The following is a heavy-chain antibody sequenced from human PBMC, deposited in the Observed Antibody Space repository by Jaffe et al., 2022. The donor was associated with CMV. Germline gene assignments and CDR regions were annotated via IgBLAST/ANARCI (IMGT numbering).Heavy chain of an antibody. CDR2: VYNDGST. J-gene: IGHJ2*01. D-gene: IGHD5-12*01. V-gene: IGHV3-53*01. CDR3: ARLIRGGSNIWYFDL. Sequence: EVHLVESGGDLMQPGGALRLSCAASGFTVNSNYMAWVRQAPGKGLEWISTVYNDGSTYYADSVKGRFSISRDNSINTLFLQMAGLRAEDTAIYYCARLIRGGSNIWYFDLWGRGTLVTVSS. CDR1: GFTVNSNY.